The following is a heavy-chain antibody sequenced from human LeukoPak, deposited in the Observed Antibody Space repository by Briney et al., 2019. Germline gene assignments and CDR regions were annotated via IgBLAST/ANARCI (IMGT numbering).Heavy chain of an antibody. Sequence: PGGSLRLSCAASGFTFSSYAMSWVRQAPGKGLEWVSGIIYSGESTYYANFTKGRFTISRDNSNNTLYLQMNSLRAEDTAVYYCASVTARDYYTSGSYPPPFDSWGQGTLLTVSS. J-gene: IGHJ4*02. CDR1: GFTFSSYA. V-gene: IGHV3-23*01. CDR3: ASVTARDYYTSGSYPPPFDS. CDR2: IIYSGEST. D-gene: IGHD3-10*01.